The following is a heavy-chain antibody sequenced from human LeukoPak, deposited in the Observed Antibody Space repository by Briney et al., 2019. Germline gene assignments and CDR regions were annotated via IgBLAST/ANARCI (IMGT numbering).Heavy chain of an antibody. D-gene: IGHD3-22*01. J-gene: IGHJ3*02. V-gene: IGHV3-23*01. Sequence: GGSLRLSCAASGFTFSSYAMSWVRQAPGKGLEWVSAISGSGGTTFYADSVKGRFTISRDNSKNTLYLQMNSLRAEDTAVYYCASRDYYDSSGYFDAFDIWGQGTMVTVSS. CDR1: GFTFSSYA. CDR3: ASRDYYDSSGYFDAFDI. CDR2: ISGSGGTT.